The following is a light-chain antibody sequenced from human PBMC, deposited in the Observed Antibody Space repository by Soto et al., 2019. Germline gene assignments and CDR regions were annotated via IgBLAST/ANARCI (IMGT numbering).Light chain of an antibody. V-gene: IGLV2-14*01. J-gene: IGLJ1*01. CDR1: ISDIDAYNY. Sequence: SFLSPPPSVSGSPGQSITISCTGTISDIDAYNYVSWYQQHPGKAPKLMIYDVSNRPSGISNRFSGYKYGNTASLTISGLQAEDEADYYCGSYTTSSNYVFGTGTKVTV. CDR2: DVS. CDR3: GSYTTSSNYV.